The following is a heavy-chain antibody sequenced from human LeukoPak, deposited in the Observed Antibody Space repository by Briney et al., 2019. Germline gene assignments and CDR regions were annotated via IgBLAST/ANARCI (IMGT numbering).Heavy chain of an antibody. CDR3: ARRTAMATTYYFDY. J-gene: IGHJ4*02. Sequence: SETLSLTCTVSGGSTASGSSYWSWSRHPPGKGLEGFGRIYTSGSTNYNPSLKSRVTISVDTSKNQFSLKLSSVTAADTAVYYCARRTAMATTYYFDYWGQGTLVTVSS. CDR1: GGSTASGSSY. V-gene: IGHV4-61*02. D-gene: IGHD5-24*01. CDR2: IYTSGST.